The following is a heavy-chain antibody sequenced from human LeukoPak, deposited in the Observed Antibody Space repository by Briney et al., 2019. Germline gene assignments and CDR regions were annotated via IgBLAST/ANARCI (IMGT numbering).Heavy chain of an antibody. J-gene: IGHJ3*02. D-gene: IGHD2-15*01. CDR3: ARDCSGGSCYSPAPGAFDI. CDR1: GFTFSSYE. Sequence: GGSLRLSCAASGFTFSSYEMNWVRQAPGKGLEWVSYISSSGSTIYYADSVKGRFTISRANAKNSLYLQMNSLRAEDTAVYSCARDCSGGSCYSPAPGAFDIWGQGTMVTVSS. V-gene: IGHV3-48*03. CDR2: ISSSGSTI.